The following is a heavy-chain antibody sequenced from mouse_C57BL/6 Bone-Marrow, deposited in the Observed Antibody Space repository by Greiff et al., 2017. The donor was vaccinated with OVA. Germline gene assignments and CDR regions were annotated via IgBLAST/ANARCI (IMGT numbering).Heavy chain of an antibody. D-gene: IGHD1-1*02. Sequence: EVKLVESGPELVKPGDSVKISCKASGYSFTGYFMNWVMQSHGKSLEWIGRINPYNGDTFYNQKFKGKATLTVDKSSSTANMELRSLTSEDSAVYYCAKGGLYYFDYWGQGTTLTVSS. CDR1: GYSFTGYF. CDR2: INPYNGDT. CDR3: AKGGLYYFDY. J-gene: IGHJ2*01. V-gene: IGHV1-20*01.